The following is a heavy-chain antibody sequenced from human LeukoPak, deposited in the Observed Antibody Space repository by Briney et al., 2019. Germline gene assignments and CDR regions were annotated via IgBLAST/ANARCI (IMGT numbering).Heavy chain of an antibody. CDR3: AKMDFGLERGEYYMDV. V-gene: IGHV4-4*07. CDR2: IYISGNT. CDR1: GDSISTYY. Sequence: SETLSLTCDVSGDSISTYYWSWIRQPAGKTLEWIGRIYISGNTIYNPSLKSRATMSLDTSTNQFSLRLNSVTAADTAVYSCAKMDFGLERGEYYMDVWGKGTTVTVSS. D-gene: IGHD1-1*01. J-gene: IGHJ6*03.